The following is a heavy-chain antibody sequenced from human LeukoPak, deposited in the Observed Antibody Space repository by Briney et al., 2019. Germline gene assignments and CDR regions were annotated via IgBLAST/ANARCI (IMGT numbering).Heavy chain of an antibody. J-gene: IGHJ5*02. V-gene: IGHV1-18*01. CDR3: ARDLGYCTGGVCPNWFDP. Sequence: GSSVKVSCKASVYTFTSYGISWVRPAPGQGLEWMGWSSAYNGHTNYAQKLQGRVTMITDTSTSTAYMELRSLRSDDTAVYYCARDLGYCTGGVCPNWFDPWGQGTLVTVSS. CDR1: VYTFTSYG. CDR2: SSAYNGHT. D-gene: IGHD2-8*02.